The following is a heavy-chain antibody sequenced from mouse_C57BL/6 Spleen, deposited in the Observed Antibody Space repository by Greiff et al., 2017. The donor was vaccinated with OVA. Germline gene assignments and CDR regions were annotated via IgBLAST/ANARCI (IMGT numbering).Heavy chain of an antibody. CDR3: ARGIGRGSSFAWFAY. Sequence: VQLQQSGPVLVKPGASVKMSCKASGYTFTDYYMNWVKQSHGKSLEWIGVINPYNGGTSYNQKFKGKATLSVDKSSSTAYMELNSLTSEDSAVYDGARGIGRGSSFAWFAYWGQGTLVTVSA. V-gene: IGHV1-19*01. D-gene: IGHD1-1*01. CDR2: INPYNGGT. J-gene: IGHJ3*01. CDR1: GYTFTDYY.